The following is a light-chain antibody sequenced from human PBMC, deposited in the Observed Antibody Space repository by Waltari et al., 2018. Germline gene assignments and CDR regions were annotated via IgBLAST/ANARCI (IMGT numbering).Light chain of an antibody. V-gene: IGKV1-9*01. CDR2: ATS. CDR3: QQLNSYPLT. J-gene: IGKJ3*01. Sequence: DIQLTQSPYFLSASVGDRATITCRAGQDIRSYLAWYQQKPGKAPKLLIYATSTLQSGVPSRFSGSGSGTEFTLTISSLQPEDSATYYCQQLNSYPLTFGPGTKVDIK. CDR1: QDIRSY.